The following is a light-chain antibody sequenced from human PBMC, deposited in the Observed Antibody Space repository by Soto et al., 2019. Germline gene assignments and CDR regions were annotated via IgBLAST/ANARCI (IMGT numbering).Light chain of an antibody. CDR2: DAS. J-gene: IGKJ5*01. Sequence: EIVLTQSPATLSLSPGERATLSCRASQSVSSYLAWYQQKPGQAPRLLIYDASNRATSIPARFSGSGSGTYFTLTISCLEPDDFPVYYCQHRSNCITFDQATRLDIE. CDR1: QSVSSY. CDR3: QHRSNCIT. V-gene: IGKV3-11*01.